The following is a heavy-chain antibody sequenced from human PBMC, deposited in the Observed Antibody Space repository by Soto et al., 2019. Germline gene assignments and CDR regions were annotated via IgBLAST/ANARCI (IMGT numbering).Heavy chain of an antibody. D-gene: IGHD2-2*03. CDR3: AKVGYDTFGYYLRSFDC. CDR1: GFTFSTNA. V-gene: IGHV3-23*01. Sequence: EVQLLESGGGLVQPGGSLRLSCATSGFTFSTNAMGWVRQAPGMGLEFVSLISGSGNTIYYADSVKGRFTISRDNSMDTVSLRMNSLGAEDTAVYYCAKVGYDTFGYYLRSFDCWGQGTLVTVSP. J-gene: IGHJ4*02. CDR2: ISGSGNTI.